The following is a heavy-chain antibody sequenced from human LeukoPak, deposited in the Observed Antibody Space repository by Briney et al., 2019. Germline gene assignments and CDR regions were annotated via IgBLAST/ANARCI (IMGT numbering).Heavy chain of an antibody. CDR3: ARGESYGKYYYYYYYMDV. Sequence: PSETLSLTCTVSGGSISSYYWSWIRQPPGKGLEWIGYIYYSGSTNYNPSLKSRVTISVDTSKNQFSLKLSSVTAADTAAYYCARGESYGKYYYYYYYMDVWGKGTTVTVSS. V-gene: IGHV4-59*01. J-gene: IGHJ6*03. CDR2: IYYSGST. D-gene: IGHD5-18*01. CDR1: GGSISSYY.